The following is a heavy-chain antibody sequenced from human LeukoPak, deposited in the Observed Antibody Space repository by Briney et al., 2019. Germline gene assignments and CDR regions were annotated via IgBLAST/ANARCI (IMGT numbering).Heavy chain of an antibody. J-gene: IGHJ4*02. CDR1: GFTFDDYA. D-gene: IGHD1-26*01. CDR3: AKDIGSGSYYIGRFDY. V-gene: IGHV3-9*01. Sequence: GRSLRLSCAAFGFTFDDYAMHWVRQAPGKGLEWVSGISWNSGSIGYADSVKGRFTISRDNAKNSLYLQMNSLRAEDTALYYCAKDIGSGSYYIGRFDYWGQGTLVTVSS. CDR2: ISWNSGSI.